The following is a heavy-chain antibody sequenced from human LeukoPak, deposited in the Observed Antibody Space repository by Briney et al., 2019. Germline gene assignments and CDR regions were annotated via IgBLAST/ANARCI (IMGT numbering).Heavy chain of an antibody. CDR1: GFTFSSYA. Sequence: GRSLRLSCAASGFTFSSYAMHWVRQAPGKGLEWVAVISYDGSNKYYADSVKGRFTISRDNSKNTLYLQTNSLRAEDTAVYYCARDREMATIWRIWYYFDYWGQGTLVTVSS. CDR3: ARDREMATIWRIWYYFDY. V-gene: IGHV3-30-3*01. J-gene: IGHJ4*02. D-gene: IGHD5-24*01. CDR2: ISYDGSNK.